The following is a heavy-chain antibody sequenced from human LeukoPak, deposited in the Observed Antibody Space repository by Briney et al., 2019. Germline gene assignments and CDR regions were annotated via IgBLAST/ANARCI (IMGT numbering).Heavy chain of an antibody. J-gene: IGHJ4*02. Sequence: KPSETLSLTCTVSGGSISSYYWSWIRQPPGKGLEWIGYIYYSGSTNYNPSLKSRVTISVDTSKNQFSLKLSSVTAADTAVYYCASSDPAPYCSSTSCYWGAFDYWGQGTLVTVSS. CDR2: IYYSGST. V-gene: IGHV4-59*12. CDR1: GGSISSYY. CDR3: ASSDPAPYCSSTSCYWGAFDY. D-gene: IGHD2-2*01.